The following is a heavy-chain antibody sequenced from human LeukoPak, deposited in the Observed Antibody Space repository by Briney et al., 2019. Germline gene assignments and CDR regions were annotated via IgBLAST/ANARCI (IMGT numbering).Heavy chain of an antibody. CDR1: GFTFSSHA. CDR3: AKGAEIDH. CDR2: ISGIGGST. Sequence: GGSLRLSCAASGFTFSSHAMSWFRQAPGKGLVWVSAISGIGGSTYYAESVKGRFTISRDYSKSMVYLQMNSLRADDTAVYYCAKGAEIDHWGQGTLVTVSS. J-gene: IGHJ4*02. V-gene: IGHV3-23*01.